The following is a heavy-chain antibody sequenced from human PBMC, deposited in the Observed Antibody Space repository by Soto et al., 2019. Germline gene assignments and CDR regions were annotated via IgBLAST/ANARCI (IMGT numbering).Heavy chain of an antibody. V-gene: IGHV4-30-2*01. D-gene: IGHD4-17*01. CDR1: GGSISSGGYS. CDR3: ARGMTTVTTFDY. Sequence: SETLSLTCAVSGGSISSGGYSSNWIRQPPGKGLEWIGYIYHSGSTYYNPSLKSRVTISVDRSKNQFSLKLSSVTAADTAVYYCARGMTTVTTFDYWGQGTLVTVSS. J-gene: IGHJ4*02. CDR2: IYHSGST.